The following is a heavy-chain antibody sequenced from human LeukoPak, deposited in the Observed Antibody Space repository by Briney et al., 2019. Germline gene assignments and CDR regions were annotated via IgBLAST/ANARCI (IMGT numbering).Heavy chain of an antibody. CDR3: AKGSHSDYYRMDV. Sequence: PGGSLRLSCAASGFIFSSYAMSWVRQAPGKGLEWVSSISGSGGSTKYADSPMGRSTISRDNSTNTLYLQMNSRRAADTAVYSCAKGSHSDYYRMDVWGQGTTVTVSS. J-gene: IGHJ6*02. D-gene: IGHD2-21*01. CDR2: ISGSGGST. V-gene: IGHV3-23*01. CDR1: GFIFSSYA.